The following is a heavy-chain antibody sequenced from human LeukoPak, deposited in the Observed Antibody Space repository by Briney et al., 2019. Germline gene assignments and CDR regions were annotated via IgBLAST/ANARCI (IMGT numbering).Heavy chain of an antibody. CDR3: ATLVVILVDAFDI. V-gene: IGHV3-23*01. D-gene: IGHD3-22*01. CDR2: ISGSGGST. CDR1: GFTVSSNY. J-gene: IGHJ3*02. Sequence: GGSLRLSCAASGFTVSSNYMSWVRQAPGKGLEWVSAISGSGGSTYYADSVKGRFTISRDNSKNTLYLQMNSLRAEDTAVYYCATLVVILVDAFDIWGQGTMVTVSS.